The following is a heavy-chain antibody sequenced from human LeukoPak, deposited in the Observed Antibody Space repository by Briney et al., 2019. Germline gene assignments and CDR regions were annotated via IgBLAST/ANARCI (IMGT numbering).Heavy chain of an antibody. D-gene: IGHD3-22*01. CDR3: ARAWGYYYDSSGHLNFDY. J-gene: IGHJ4*02. Sequence: GGSLRLSCAASGFTFSSYWMSWVRQAPGKGLEWVANIKQDGSEKYYVDSVKGRFTISRDNAKNSLYLQMNSLRAEDTAVYYCARAWGYYYDSSGHLNFDYWGQGTLVTVSS. CDR2: IKQDGSEK. CDR1: GFTFSSYW. V-gene: IGHV3-7*01.